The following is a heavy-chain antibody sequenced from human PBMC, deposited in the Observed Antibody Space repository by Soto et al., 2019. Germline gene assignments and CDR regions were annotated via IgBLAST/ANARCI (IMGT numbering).Heavy chain of an antibody. D-gene: IGHD4-17*01. CDR2: ISGSGGST. CDR1: GFTFNSYA. J-gene: IGHJ4*02. V-gene: IGHV3-23*01. Sequence: EVQLLESGRGLVQPGGSLRLSCAASGFTFNSYAMSWVRQAPGKGLEWVSAISGSGGSTYYADSVKGRFTISRDNSKNTLYLQMNSLRAEDTAVYYCAKVLGDYGDYFDYWGQGTLVTVSS. CDR3: AKVLGDYGDYFDY.